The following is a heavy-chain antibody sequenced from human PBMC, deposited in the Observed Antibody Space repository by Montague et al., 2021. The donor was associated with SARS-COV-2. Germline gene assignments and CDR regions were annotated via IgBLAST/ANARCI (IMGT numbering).Heavy chain of an antibody. Sequence: ETLSLTCTASGASINAYYWTWIRQPPGKGPEYIGFTYYSGSANYNLSLKSRVTISVDKSKNQFSLTLTSATAADTAMYYCARLAPERHCSVATCTPHWGQGDMVTVSS. V-gene: IGHV4-59*01. CDR3: ARLAPERHCSVATCTPH. CDR1: GASINAYY. D-gene: IGHD2-15*01. CDR2: TYYSGSA. J-gene: IGHJ4*02.